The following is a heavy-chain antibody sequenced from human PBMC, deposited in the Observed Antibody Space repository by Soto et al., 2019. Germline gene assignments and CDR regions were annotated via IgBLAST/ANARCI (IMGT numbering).Heavy chain of an antibody. CDR1: GYTFTSYA. D-gene: IGHD3-3*01. J-gene: IGHJ4*02. V-gene: IGHV1-3*01. CDR2: INAGNGNT. CDR3: ARASNYDFWSGYHYFDY. Sequence: ASVKGSCKASGYTFTSYAMHWVRQAPGQRLEWMGWINAGNGNTKYSQKFQGRVTITRDTSASTAYMELSSLRSEDTAVYYCARASNYDFWSGYHYFDYWGQGTLVTVSS.